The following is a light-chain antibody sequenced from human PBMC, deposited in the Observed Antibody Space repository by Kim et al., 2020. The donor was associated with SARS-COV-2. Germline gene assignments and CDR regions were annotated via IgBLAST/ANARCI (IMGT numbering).Light chain of an antibody. CDR3: QQSYTMPFT. CDR1: QSISSY. J-gene: IGKJ4*01. CDR2: AAS. Sequence: DIQMTQSPSSLSASVGERVTITCRTSQSISSYLNWFQQKPGKAPKLLIYAASSLQSGVPLRFSGSGSGTDFTLTISSLQPEDFATYYCQQSYTMPFTFGAGSKVEI. V-gene: IGKV1-39*01.